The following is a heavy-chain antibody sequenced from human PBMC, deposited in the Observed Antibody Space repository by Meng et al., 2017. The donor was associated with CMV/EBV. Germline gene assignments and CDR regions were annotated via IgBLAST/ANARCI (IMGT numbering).Heavy chain of an antibody. D-gene: IGHD1-1*01. J-gene: IGHJ6*02. CDR3: ARVGALPTFYGMDV. Sequence: GGSLRPSCAASGFTVSSNYMSWVRQAPGKGLEWVSVIYSGGSTYYADSVKGRFTISRDNSKNTLYLQMNSLRAEDTAVYYCARVGALPTFYGMDVWGQGTTVTVSS. CDR2: IYSGGST. CDR1: GFTVSSNY. V-gene: IGHV3-53*05.